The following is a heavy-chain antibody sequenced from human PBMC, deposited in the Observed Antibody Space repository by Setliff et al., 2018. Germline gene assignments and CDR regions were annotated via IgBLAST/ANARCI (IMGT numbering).Heavy chain of an antibody. J-gene: IGHJ5*02. V-gene: IGHV3-48*01. D-gene: IGHD2-2*01. CDR3: AKSWVVPAAITFSGFDP. CDR1: GFTFNNFA. Sequence: PGGSLRLSCAASGFTFNNFAMHWVRQAPGKGLEWVSYISSSSSTIYYADSVKGRFTISRDNSKNTLYLQMNSLRAEDTAVYYCAKSWVVPAAITFSGFDPWGQGTLVTVSS. CDR2: ISSSSSTI.